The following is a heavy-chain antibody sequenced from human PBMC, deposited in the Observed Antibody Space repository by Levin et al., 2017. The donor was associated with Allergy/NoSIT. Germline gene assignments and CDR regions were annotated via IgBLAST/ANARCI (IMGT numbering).Heavy chain of an antibody. J-gene: IGHJ4*02. CDR3: AARVYDY. D-gene: IGHD5/OR15-5a*01. CDR2: ISNGGNDG. CDR1: GLDFSSYG. V-gene: IGHV3-33*05. Sequence: GGSLRLSCTVSGLDFSSYGMNWVRQAPGKGLEWVALISNGGNDGFYAGSVRGRFTISRGNSKKTLYLQMNNLRPDDTAVYYCAARVYDYWGQGTLVTVSS.